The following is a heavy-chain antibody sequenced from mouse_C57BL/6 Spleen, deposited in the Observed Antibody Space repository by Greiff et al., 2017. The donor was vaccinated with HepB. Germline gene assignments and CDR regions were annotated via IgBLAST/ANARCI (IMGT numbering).Heavy chain of an antibody. CDR1: GFTFSDYY. CDR3: ARGGGIYYGNYYYAMDY. J-gene: IGHJ4*01. D-gene: IGHD2-1*01. V-gene: IGHV5-16*01. CDR2: INYDGSST. Sequence: DVKLVESEGGLVQPGSSMKLSCTASGFTFSDYYMAWVRQVPEKGLEWVANINYDGSSTYYLDSLKSRFIISRDNAKNMLYLQMSSLKSEDTATYYCARGGGIYYGNYYYAMDYWGQGTSVTVSS.